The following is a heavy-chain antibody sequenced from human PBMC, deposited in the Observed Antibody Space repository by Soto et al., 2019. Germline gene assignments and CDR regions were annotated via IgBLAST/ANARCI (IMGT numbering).Heavy chain of an antibody. CDR3: ARDEPGFYDSSEYFDY. J-gene: IGHJ4*02. Sequence: ASVKVSCKASGYTFTSYGISWVRQAPGQGLEWMGWISAYNGNTNYAQKLQGRVTMTTDTSTSTAYMELRSLRSDDTAVYYCARDEPGFYDSSEYFDYGGKGNLVTVPS. CDR1: GYTFTSYG. V-gene: IGHV1-18*04. D-gene: IGHD3-22*01. CDR2: ISAYNGNT.